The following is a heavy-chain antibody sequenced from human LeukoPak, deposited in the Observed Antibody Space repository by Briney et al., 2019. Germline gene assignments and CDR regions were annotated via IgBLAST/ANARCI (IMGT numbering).Heavy chain of an antibody. V-gene: IGHV3-21*06. Sequence: PGGSLRLSCAASGFTFSSYSMNWDRQAPGKGLEWVSPISSSSSYIYYADSVKGRFTISRDNSKNTLYLQMNSLRADDTAVYYCAKGARGDTVTSIVGLNWFDPWGQGTLVTVSS. CDR1: GFTFSSYS. D-gene: IGHD4-17*01. J-gene: IGHJ5*02. CDR3: AKGARGDTVTSIVGLNWFDP. CDR2: ISSSSSYI.